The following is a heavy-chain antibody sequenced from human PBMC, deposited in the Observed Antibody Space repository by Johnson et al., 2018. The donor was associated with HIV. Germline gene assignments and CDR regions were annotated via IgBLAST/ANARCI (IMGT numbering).Heavy chain of an antibody. CDR2: INWNGATT. CDR3: ARDRSGGGYRRAFDI. CDR1: GFTVSSNY. Sequence: VQLVESGGGLVQPGGSLRLSCAASGFTVSSNYMSWVRQAPGKGLEWVSGINWNGATTGSADSVKGRFTISRDNAKNSLYLQMNSLRAEDTALYYCARDRSGGGYRRAFDIWGQGTMVTVSS. D-gene: IGHD2-15*01. V-gene: IGHV3-20*04. J-gene: IGHJ3*02.